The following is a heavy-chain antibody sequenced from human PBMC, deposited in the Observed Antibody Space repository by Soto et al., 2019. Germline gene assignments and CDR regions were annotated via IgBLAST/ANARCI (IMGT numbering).Heavy chain of an antibody. Sequence: ESLKISCKGSGYSFASYWISWVRQMPGKGLEWMGRIDPSDSYTNYSPSFQGHVTISADKSISTAYLQWSSLKASDTAMYYCARXSRDSSGYYYFPNWFDPWGQGTLVTVSS. CDR1: GYSFASYW. CDR3: ARXSRDSSGYYYFPNWFDP. CDR2: IDPSDSYT. D-gene: IGHD3-22*01. J-gene: IGHJ5*02. V-gene: IGHV5-10-1*01.